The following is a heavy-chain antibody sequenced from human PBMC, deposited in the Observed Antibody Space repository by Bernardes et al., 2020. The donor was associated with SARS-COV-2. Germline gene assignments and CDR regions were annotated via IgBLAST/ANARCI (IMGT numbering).Heavy chain of an antibody. Sequence: GGSLRLSCAASGFTFSSYAMSWVRQAPGKGLEWVSAISGSGGSTYYADSVKGRFTISRDNSKNTLYLQMNSLRAEDTAVYYCAKALGYCSSTSCSFDYWGQGTLVTVSS. CDR3: AKALGYCSSTSCSFDY. V-gene: IGHV3-23*01. CDR1: GFTFSSYA. CDR2: ISGSGGST. J-gene: IGHJ4*02. D-gene: IGHD2-2*01.